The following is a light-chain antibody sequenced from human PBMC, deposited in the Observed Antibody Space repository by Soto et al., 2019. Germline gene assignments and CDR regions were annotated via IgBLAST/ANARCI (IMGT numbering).Light chain of an antibody. J-gene: IGKJ4*01. CDR1: QSVSRW. CDR2: DAS. V-gene: IGKV1-5*01. Sequence: DIQMTQSPSILSASVGDSVTITCRSIQSVSRWLAWYQQKPGKAPKLLIYDASSLNSGVPSRFSGSQSGKEFTLTITSLLPDEFATYFCQQYSSYSLPTFGGGTKVDSK. CDR3: QQYSSYSLPT.